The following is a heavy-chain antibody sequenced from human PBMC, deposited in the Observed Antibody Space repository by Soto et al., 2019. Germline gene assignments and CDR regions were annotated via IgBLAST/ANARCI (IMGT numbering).Heavy chain of an antibody. J-gene: IGHJ5*02. V-gene: IGHV4-39*02. Sequence: QLQLQESGPGLVKPSETLSLTCTVSGGSISSSSYYWGWIRQPPGKGLEWIGSIYYSGSTYYNPPLKRRVTISVDTPKNHFSLKLSSVTAADTAVYYCATQEVGGSYVYTFDPWGQGTLVTVSS. CDR3: ATQEVGGSYVYTFDP. CDR1: GGSISSSSYY. D-gene: IGHD1-26*01. CDR2: IYYSGST.